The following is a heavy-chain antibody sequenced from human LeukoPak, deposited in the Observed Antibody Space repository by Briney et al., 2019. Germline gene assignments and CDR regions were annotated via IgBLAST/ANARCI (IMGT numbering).Heavy chain of an antibody. CDR3: AKDSTYYYDSSGYYPN. Sequence: GRSLRLSCAASGFTFDNYAMHWVRQAPGKGLEWVSGISWNSGSIGYADSVKGRFTISRDNAKNSLYLQMNSLRDEDTALYYCAKDSTYYYDSSGYYPNWGQGTLVTVSS. V-gene: IGHV3-9*01. J-gene: IGHJ4*02. CDR1: GFTFDNYA. CDR2: ISWNSGSI. D-gene: IGHD3-22*01.